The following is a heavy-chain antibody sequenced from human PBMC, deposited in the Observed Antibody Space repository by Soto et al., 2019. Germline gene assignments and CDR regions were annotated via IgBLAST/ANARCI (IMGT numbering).Heavy chain of an antibody. Sequence: QVQLVESGGGVVQPGRSLRLSCAASGFTFSSYGMHWVRQAPGKGLEWVAVIWYDGSNKYYADSVKGRFTISRDNSKNTLYLQMNSLRAEDTAVYYCASAHSDIVATSQGHYYMDVWGKGTTVTVSS. CDR1: GFTFSSYG. CDR2: IWYDGSNK. J-gene: IGHJ6*03. D-gene: IGHD5-12*01. V-gene: IGHV3-33*01. CDR3: ASAHSDIVATSQGHYYMDV.